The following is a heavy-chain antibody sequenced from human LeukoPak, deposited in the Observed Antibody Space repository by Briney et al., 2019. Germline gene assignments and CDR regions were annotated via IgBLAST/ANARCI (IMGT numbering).Heavy chain of an antibody. J-gene: IGHJ4*02. D-gene: IGHD3-10*01. CDR3: ASGSVMVRGVIISTPRDY. Sequence: SVKVSCKASGYTFTSYYMHWVRQAPGQGLEWMGGIIPIFGTANYAQKFQGRVTITADESTSTAYMELSSLRSEDTAVYYCASGSVMVRGVIISTPRDYWGQGTLVTVSS. CDR2: IIPIFGTA. V-gene: IGHV1-69*13. CDR1: GYTFTSYY.